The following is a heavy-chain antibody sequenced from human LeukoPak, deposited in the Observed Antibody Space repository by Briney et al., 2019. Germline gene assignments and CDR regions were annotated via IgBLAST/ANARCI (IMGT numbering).Heavy chain of an antibody. Sequence: ASVKVSCKASGYTFICYYMHWVRQAPGQGLEWMGWINPNSGRTNYAQKFQGRVTMTGDTSISTAYMELTRLTSDDTAVYYCARGTYYDSSAYSGVRLFDYWGQGTLVTVSS. V-gene: IGHV1-2*02. CDR1: GYTFICYY. D-gene: IGHD3-22*01. CDR2: INPNSGRT. J-gene: IGHJ4*02. CDR3: ARGTYYDSSAYSGVRLFDY.